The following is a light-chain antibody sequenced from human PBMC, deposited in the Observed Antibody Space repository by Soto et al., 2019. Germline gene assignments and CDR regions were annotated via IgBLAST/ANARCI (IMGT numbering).Light chain of an antibody. V-gene: IGLV2-14*01. Sequence: QSVLTQPPSASGSPGQSVTISCTGTSSDVGGYNYVSWYQQHPGKAPKLMIYDVSNRPSGVSNRFSGSKSGNTASLTISGVQDEDEADYYCSSYTSSSTYVVFGGGTKLTVL. CDR1: SSDVGGYNY. CDR2: DVS. CDR3: SSYTSSSTYVV. J-gene: IGLJ2*01.